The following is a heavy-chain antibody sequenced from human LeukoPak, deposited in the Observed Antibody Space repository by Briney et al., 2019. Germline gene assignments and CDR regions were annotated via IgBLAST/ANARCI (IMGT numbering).Heavy chain of an antibody. CDR2: ISGFGGST. Sequence: PGGSLRLSCAASGFTFSDYAMTWVRQATGKGLEWVSGISGFGGSTYYADSMKGRFTISRDSSKNTLFLQMHSLRADDTAVYYCARPKYSISYYWFDPWGQGTLVTVSS. CDR3: ARPKYSISYYWFDP. D-gene: IGHD2-2*01. V-gene: IGHV3-23*01. CDR1: GFTFSDYA. J-gene: IGHJ5*02.